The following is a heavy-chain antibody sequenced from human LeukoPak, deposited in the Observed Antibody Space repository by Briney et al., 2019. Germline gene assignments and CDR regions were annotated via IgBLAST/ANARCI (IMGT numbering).Heavy chain of an antibody. D-gene: IGHD3-22*01. V-gene: IGHV1-2*02. Sequence: ASVKVSCKASGYTFTSYAMNWVRQAPGQGLEWMGWINPNSADTKIAQKFQGRVTMTRDTSISTAYMERSSLRSDDTAVYYCARGPNYYDSSGFHYRDWGQGTLVTVSS. CDR1: GYTFTSYA. CDR3: ARGPNYYDSSGFHYRD. J-gene: IGHJ4*02. CDR2: INPNSADT.